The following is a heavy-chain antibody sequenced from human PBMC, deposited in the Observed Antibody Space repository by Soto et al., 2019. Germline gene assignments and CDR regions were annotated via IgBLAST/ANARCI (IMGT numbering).Heavy chain of an antibody. CDR3: ARSNWNYYFDY. D-gene: IGHD1-7*01. V-gene: IGHV4-31*01. CDR2: IYYSGST. Sequence: QVQLQESGPGLVKPSQTLSLTCTVSGGSISSGGYYWSWIRQHPGKGLEWIGYIYYSGSTYYNPSLKSLVTISVDTSKNQFPLKLSSVTAADTAVYYCARSNWNYYFDYWGQGTLVTVSS. J-gene: IGHJ4*02. CDR1: GGSISSGGYY.